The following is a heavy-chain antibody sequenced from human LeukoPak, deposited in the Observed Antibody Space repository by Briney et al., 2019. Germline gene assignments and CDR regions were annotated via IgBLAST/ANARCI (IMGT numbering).Heavy chain of an antibody. CDR2: ISGSGGGST. CDR3: AKSKTPYCSSTNCLMFDY. V-gene: IGHV3-23*01. J-gene: IGHJ4*02. Sequence: GGSLRLSCAASGFTFSSYAMSWVRQAPGKGLEWVSGISGSGGGSTYDADSVKGRFTISRDNSKSTLYLQMNSLRAEDTAVYYCAKSKTPYCSSTNCLMFDYWGQGALVTVSS. CDR1: GFTFSSYA. D-gene: IGHD2-2*01.